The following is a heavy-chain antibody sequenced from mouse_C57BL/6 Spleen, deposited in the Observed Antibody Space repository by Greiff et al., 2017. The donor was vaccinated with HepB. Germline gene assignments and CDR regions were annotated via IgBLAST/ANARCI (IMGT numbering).Heavy chain of an antibody. CDR3: ASPYYWYAMDY. CDR2: IHPNSGST. J-gene: IGHJ4*01. Sequence: QVQLQQSGAELVKPGASVKLSCKASGYTFTSYWMHWVKQRPGQGLEWIGMIHPNSGSTNYNEKFKSKASLTVDKSSSTAYMQLSSLTSEDSAVYYCASPYYWYAMDYWGQGTSVTVSS. CDR1: GYTFTSYW. V-gene: IGHV1-64*01. D-gene: IGHD2-10*01.